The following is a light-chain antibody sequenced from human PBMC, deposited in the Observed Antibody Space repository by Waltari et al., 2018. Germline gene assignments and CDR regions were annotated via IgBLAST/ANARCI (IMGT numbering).Light chain of an antibody. J-gene: IGLJ3*02. V-gene: IGLV2-18*02. CDR1: RTDVGSYSR. CDR3: NSYTSSTTLV. Sequence: QSALTQPPSVSGSPGQSVTISCTGTRTDVGSYSRVSWYQQPPGSAPKVSIYEVNKRPSGVPDRFSGSKSGNTASLTISGLQPEDEADYYCNSYTSSTTLVFGGGTSLTVL. CDR2: EVN.